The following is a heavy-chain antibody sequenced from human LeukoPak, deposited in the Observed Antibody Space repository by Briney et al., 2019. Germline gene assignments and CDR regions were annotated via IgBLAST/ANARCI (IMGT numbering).Heavy chain of an antibody. J-gene: IGHJ4*02. CDR1: GFTFSSYW. Sequence: GGSLRLSXAASGFTFSSYWMSWVRQAPGKGLEWVANIKQDGSEKYYVDSVKGRFTISRDNAKNSLYLQMNSLRAEDTAVYYCARDADYDILTGYYGAQGPFDYWGQGTLVTVSS. CDR3: ARDADYDILTGYYGAQGPFDY. V-gene: IGHV3-7*01. D-gene: IGHD3-9*01. CDR2: IKQDGSEK.